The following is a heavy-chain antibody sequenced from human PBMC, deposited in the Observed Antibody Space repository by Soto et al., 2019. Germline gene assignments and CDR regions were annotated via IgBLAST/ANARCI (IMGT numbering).Heavy chain of an antibody. J-gene: IGHJ4*02. V-gene: IGHV3-23*01. CDR3: ARSGSASYYDY. Sequence: EVQLLESGGGLVQPGGSLRLSCAASGFTFSSYAMRWVRKAPVKGREWVSAISGSGASTYYADSVKGRFTISRDNSKNTLYLQMHSLIAEHTAVYYCARSGSASYYDYWGQGALVTGSS. D-gene: IGHD5-12*01. CDR1: GFTFSSYA. CDR2: ISGSGAST.